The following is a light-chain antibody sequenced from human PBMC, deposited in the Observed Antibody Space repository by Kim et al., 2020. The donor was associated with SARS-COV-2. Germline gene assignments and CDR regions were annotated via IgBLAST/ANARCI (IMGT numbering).Light chain of an antibody. CDR1: PLRRYY. V-gene: IGLV3-19*01. CDR2: GKN. Sequence: SSELTQDPAVSVALGQTVTISCQGDPLRRYYASWYQQKPVQAPVVVFSGKNYRPSGIPDRFSGSSSGDTASLTITGAQAEDEADYYCHSRAPSPNQWLFG. J-gene: IGLJ3*02. CDR3: HSRAPSPNQWL.